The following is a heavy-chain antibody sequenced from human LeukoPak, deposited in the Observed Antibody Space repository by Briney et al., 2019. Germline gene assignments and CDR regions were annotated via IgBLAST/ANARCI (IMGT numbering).Heavy chain of an antibody. CDR1: GASFNSDDQY. Sequence: ASETLSFTCTVSGASFNSDDQYWNWIRQSPGKGLEWIGSIHPSGMLCNNPSLESRVTMSRDTSKNQFSLNLNSVTAADTAVYFCSRGLDSRKLGYWGQGILVTVSS. CDR2: IHPSGML. J-gene: IGHJ4*02. CDR3: SRGLDSRKLGY. D-gene: IGHD3-22*01. V-gene: IGHV4-31*03.